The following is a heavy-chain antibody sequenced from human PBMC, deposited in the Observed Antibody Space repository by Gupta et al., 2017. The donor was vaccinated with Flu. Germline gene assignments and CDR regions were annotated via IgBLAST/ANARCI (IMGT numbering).Heavy chain of an antibody. D-gene: IGHD2-2*01. V-gene: IGHV4-30-4*01. CDR2: INYSGSL. CDR3: ARTVVIPSVDDAFDI. Sequence: QVQLQESGPGLVKPSQTLSLTCPVSGGSINSGGYYWSWIRQPPGKGLEWIGYINYSGSLYYTPSLKSRLTISIDTSKNQFSLKMSSVTAADTAVYYCARTVVIPSVDDAFDIWGQGTVVNVSS. CDR1: GGSINSGGYY. J-gene: IGHJ3*02.